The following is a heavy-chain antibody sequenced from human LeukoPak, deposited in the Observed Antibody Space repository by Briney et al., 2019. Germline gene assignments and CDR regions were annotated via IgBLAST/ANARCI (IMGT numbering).Heavy chain of an antibody. CDR2: ISSSSSYI. D-gene: IGHD3-3*01. V-gene: IGHV3-21*01. Sequence: PGRSLRLSCAVSGFTFSSYSKNWVRQAPGKGLEWVSSISSSSSYIYYADSVKGRFTISRDNAKNSLYLQMNSLRAEDTAVYYCARGPIYYDFWSGYYRSGGYFDYWGQGTLVTVSS. CDR3: ARGPIYYDFWSGYYRSGGYFDY. CDR1: GFTFSSYS. J-gene: IGHJ4*02.